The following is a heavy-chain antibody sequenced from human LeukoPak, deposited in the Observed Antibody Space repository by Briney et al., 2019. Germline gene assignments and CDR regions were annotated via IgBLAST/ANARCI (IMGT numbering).Heavy chain of an antibody. J-gene: IGHJ2*01. CDR1: GFTVSSNY. D-gene: IGHD2-2*02. CDR3: GRDRGYYCSSTSCYISHWYFDL. V-gene: IGHV3-53*01. CDR2: IYSGGST. Sequence: GGSLRLSCAASGFTVSSNYMSWVRQAPGKGLEWVSVIYSGGSTYSADSVKGRFPISRDNSKNTLYLQMNSLRAEDTAVYYCGRDRGYYCSSTSCYISHWYFDLWGRGTLVTVSS.